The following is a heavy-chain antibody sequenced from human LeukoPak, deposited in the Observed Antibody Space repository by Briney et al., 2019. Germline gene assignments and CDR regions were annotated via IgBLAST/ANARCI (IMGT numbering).Heavy chain of an antibody. Sequence: SETLSLTCTVSGGSISSYYWSWIRQPPGKGLEWIGYIYYSGSTNYNPSLKSRVTISVDTSKNQFSLKLSSVTAADTAVYYCAHDYVDAFDIWGQGTMVTVSS. V-gene: IGHV4-59*01. CDR3: AHDYVDAFDI. CDR2: IYYSGST. CDR1: GGSISSYY. J-gene: IGHJ3*02. D-gene: IGHD4-17*01.